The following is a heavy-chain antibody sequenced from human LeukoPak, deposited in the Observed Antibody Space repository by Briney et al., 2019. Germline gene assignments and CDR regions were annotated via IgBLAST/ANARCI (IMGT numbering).Heavy chain of an antibody. CDR1: GFTFSSYA. J-gene: IGHJ6*02. V-gene: IGHV3-23*01. CDR2: ISGSGGST. Sequence: GGSLRLSCADSGFTFSSYAMSWVRQAPGKGLEWVSAISGSGGSTYYADSVKGRFTISRDNSKNTLYLQMNSLRAEDTAVYYCAKDSAAAGTWYYYYGMDVWGQGTTVTVSS. CDR3: AKDSAAAGTWYYYYGMDV. D-gene: IGHD6-13*01.